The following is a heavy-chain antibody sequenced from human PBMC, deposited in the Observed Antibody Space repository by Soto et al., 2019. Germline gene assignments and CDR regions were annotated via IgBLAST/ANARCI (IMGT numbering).Heavy chain of an antibody. Sequence: QVQLVQSGAEVKKPGASVKVSCKASGGTFSSYAISWVRQAPGQGLEWMGGIIPIFGTANYAQKFQGRVTITADKSTSSAYMELSSLRSEDTAVYYCARDSFYSSGWYARYDYWGQGTLVTVSS. V-gene: IGHV1-69*06. CDR3: ARDSFYSSGWYARYDY. D-gene: IGHD6-19*01. J-gene: IGHJ4*02. CDR1: GGTFSSYA. CDR2: IIPIFGTA.